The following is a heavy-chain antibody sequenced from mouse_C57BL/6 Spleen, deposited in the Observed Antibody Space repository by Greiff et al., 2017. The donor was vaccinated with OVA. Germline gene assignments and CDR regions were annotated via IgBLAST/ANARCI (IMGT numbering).Heavy chain of an antibody. V-gene: IGHV1-55*01. CDR2: IYPGSGST. Sequence: QVQLQQSGAELVKPGASVKMSCKASGYTFTSYWITWVKQRPGQGLEWIGDIYPGSGSTNYNEKFKSKATLTVDTSSSTAYMQLSSLTSEDSAVYYCARGGLLRLYYAMDYWGQGTSVTVSS. J-gene: IGHJ4*01. D-gene: IGHD2-3*01. CDR1: GYTFTSYW. CDR3: ARGGLLRLYYAMDY.